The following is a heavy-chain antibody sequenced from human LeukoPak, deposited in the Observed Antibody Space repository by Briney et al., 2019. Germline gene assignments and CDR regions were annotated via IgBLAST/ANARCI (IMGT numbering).Heavy chain of an antibody. Sequence: GGSLRLSCAASGSTFSSYGMHWVRQAPGKGLEWVAVIWYDGSNKYYADSVKGRFTISRDNSKNTLYLQMNSLRAEDTAVYYCARDGSSSWYADMRFDPWGQGTLVTVSS. CDR2: IWYDGSNK. V-gene: IGHV3-33*01. J-gene: IGHJ5*02. CDR3: ARDGSSSWYADMRFDP. CDR1: GSTFSSYG. D-gene: IGHD6-13*01.